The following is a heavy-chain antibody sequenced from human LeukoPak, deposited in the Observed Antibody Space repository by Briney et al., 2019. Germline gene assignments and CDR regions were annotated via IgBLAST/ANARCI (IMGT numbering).Heavy chain of an antibody. CDR3: AGSLGYCTSNVCYLKY. J-gene: IGHJ4*02. Sequence: ASVKVSCKASGYTFTSYYMHWVRQAPGQGFEWMGIINPSGGGTNYAQKFQGRVTMTRDTSISTAYMELSRLRSDDTAVYYCAGSLGYCTSNVCYLKYWGQGTLVTVSS. CDR2: INPSGGGT. D-gene: IGHD2-8*01. V-gene: IGHV1-2*02. CDR1: GYTFTSYY.